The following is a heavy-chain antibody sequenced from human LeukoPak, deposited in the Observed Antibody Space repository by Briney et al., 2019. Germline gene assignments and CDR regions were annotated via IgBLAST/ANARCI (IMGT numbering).Heavy chain of an antibody. CDR3: AKDAYDYDSRCPDY. CDR1: GFTFSSFG. J-gene: IGHJ4*02. Sequence: GGSLRLSCAASGFTFSSFGMHWVRQAPGKGLEWVSVISYAGSNIFYADSVKGRFTISRDNSKKTVYLQMTSLRAEDTAVYYCAKDAYDYDSRCPDYWAQGTLVTVSS. D-gene: IGHD3-22*01. V-gene: IGHV3-30*18. CDR2: ISYAGSNI.